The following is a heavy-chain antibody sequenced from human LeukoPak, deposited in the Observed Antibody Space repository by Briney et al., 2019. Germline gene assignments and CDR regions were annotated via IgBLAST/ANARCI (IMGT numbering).Heavy chain of an antibody. D-gene: IGHD6-13*01. J-gene: IGHJ5*02. Sequence: SETLSLTCTVSGDPITNSTYYWGWVRQPPGKGLEWIGTFSYSRSTYYNKSLKSRVTISADTSKNQFSLKLSSVTAADTAVYYCAGDSSSWYEDFNWFDPWGQGTLVTVSS. CDR1: GDPITNSTYY. CDR2: FSYSRST. V-gene: IGHV4-39*01. CDR3: AGDSSSWYEDFNWFDP.